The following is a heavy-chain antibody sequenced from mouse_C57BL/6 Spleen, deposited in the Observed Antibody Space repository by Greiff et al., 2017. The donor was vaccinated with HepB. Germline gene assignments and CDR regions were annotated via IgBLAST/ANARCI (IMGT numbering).Heavy chain of an antibody. Sequence: DVKLQESGPGLVKPSQSLSLTCSVTGYSITSGYYWNWIRQFPGNKLEWMGYISYDGSNNYNPSLKNRISITRDTSKNQFFLKLNSVTTEDTATYYCARDLATGYYAMDYWGQGTSVTVSS. V-gene: IGHV3-6*01. D-gene: IGHD4-1*01. CDR1: GYSITSGYY. J-gene: IGHJ4*01. CDR3: ARDLATGYYAMDY. CDR2: ISYDGSN.